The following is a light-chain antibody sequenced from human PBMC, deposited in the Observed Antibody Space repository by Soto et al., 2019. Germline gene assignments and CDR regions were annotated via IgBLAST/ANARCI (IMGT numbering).Light chain of an antibody. CDR1: QSVSNY. CDR3: QQYHSYSN. V-gene: IGKV1-5*01. J-gene: IGKJ4*01. Sequence: DIQMTQSPSTLSASVGDRVTITCRASQSVSNYLAWYQQKPGKAPKLLIYDASSLESGVPSRFSGSGSGTDFTLSISSLQPDDFATYYCQQYHSYSNFGEGTKVDIK. CDR2: DAS.